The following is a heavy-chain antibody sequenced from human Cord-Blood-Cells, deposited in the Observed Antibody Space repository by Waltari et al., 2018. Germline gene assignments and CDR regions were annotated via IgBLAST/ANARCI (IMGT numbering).Heavy chain of an antibody. CDR2: IYYSGST. CDR3: ARDRDYYDSSGYYYAFDI. CDR1: AGSIRSHY. V-gene: IGHV4-59*11. D-gene: IGHD3-22*01. Sequence: QVQLQESGPGLVQPSETLSLTCTVSAGSIRSHYWSWIRQPPGMGLEWIGYIYYSGSTNYNPSLKSRVTISVDTSKNQFSLKLSSVTAADTAVYYCARDRDYYDSSGYYYAFDIWGQGTMVTVSS. J-gene: IGHJ3*02.